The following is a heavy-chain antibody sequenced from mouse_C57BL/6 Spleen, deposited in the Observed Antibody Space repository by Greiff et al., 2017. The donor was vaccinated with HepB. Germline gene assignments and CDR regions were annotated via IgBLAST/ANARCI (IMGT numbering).Heavy chain of an antibody. V-gene: IGHV6-6*01. D-gene: IGHD2-3*01. J-gene: IGHJ3*01. Sequence: VQLKESGGGLVQPGGSMKLSCAASGFTFSDAWMDWVRQSPEKGLEWVAEIRNKANNHATYYAESVKGRFTISRDDSKSSVYLQMNSLRAEDTGIYYCTRPHGYYGFAYWGQGTLVTVSA. CDR3: TRPHGYYGFAY. CDR2: IRNKANNHAT. CDR1: GFTFSDAW.